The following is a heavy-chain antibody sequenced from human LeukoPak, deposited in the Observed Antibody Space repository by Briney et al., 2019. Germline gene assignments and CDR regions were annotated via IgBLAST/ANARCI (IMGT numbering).Heavy chain of an antibody. D-gene: IGHD2-2*01. CDR2: ISGSGGST. J-gene: IGHJ4*02. V-gene: IGHV3-23*01. Sequence: SGGSLRLSCAASGFTFSSYAMSWVRQAPGKGLEWVSSISGSGGSTYYAYSVKGRFTISRDNSKNTLYLQMNSLRAEDTAVYYCAKASPGPIVVVPAANKRGIDYWGQGTLVTVSS. CDR3: AKASPGPIVVVPAANKRGIDY. CDR1: GFTFSSYA.